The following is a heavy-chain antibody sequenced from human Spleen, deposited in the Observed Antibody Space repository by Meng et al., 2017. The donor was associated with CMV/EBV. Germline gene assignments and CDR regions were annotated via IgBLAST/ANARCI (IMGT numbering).Heavy chain of an antibody. CDR1: GGSISPSGYY. CDR3: VRSSAWVRTGFDP. CDR2: IGHSGFT. Sequence: LEEAGPGLVRPSEALSLPCSVSGGSISPSGYYWGWIRQSPGKGLEWIGSIGHSGFTYYTPSLKSRVTVSIDTSRNQFSLWLTSVTAADTAVYYCVRSSAWVRTGFDPWGQGTLVTVSS. V-gene: IGHV4-39*01. J-gene: IGHJ5*02. D-gene: IGHD6-19*01.